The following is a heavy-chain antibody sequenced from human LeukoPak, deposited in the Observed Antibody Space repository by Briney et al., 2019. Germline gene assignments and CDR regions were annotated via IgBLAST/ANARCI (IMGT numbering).Heavy chain of an antibody. D-gene: IGHD4/OR15-4a*01. CDR2: ILPGVSDN. CDR1: GYTFTSYW. Sequence: GESPKISCKASGYTFTSYWHGWVRQIPGKGLEWLGIILPGVSDNRNSPSFQGQVTISADKTTSTAYLQWSSLQASDTAMYYCARVLVNDNCFAIWGQGTMVTVSS. V-gene: IGHV5-51*01. J-gene: IGHJ3*02. CDR3: ARVLVNDNCFAI.